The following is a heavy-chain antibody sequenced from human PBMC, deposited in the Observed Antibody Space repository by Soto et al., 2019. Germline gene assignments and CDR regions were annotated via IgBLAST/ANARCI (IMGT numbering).Heavy chain of an antibody. D-gene: IGHD3-10*01. CDR3: ASPPCYGSGSSGAFDI. Sequence: GGSLRLSCAASGFTFSSYSMNWVRQAPGKGLEWVSSISSSSSYIYYADSVKGRFTISRDNAKNSLYLQMNSLRAEDTAVYYCASPPCYGSGSSGAFDIWGQGTMVTVSS. CDR2: ISSSSSYI. J-gene: IGHJ3*02. CDR1: GFTFSSYS. V-gene: IGHV3-21*01.